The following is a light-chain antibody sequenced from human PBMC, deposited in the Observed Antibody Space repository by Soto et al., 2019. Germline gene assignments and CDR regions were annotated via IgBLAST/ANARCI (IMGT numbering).Light chain of an antibody. V-gene: IGLV2-11*01. CDR1: GSGVGDSSH. CDR2: EVN. CDR3: CLSPGSLTWL. J-gene: IGLJ3*02. Sequence: QSVLTQPRSVSGSPGQSVTISCTATGSGVGDSSHVSWYQLHPGKAPKLMIYEVNNRPSGVPDRFSGSKSGSTASLTISGLQAEDEAEYYCCLSPGSLTWLFGGGTKVTVL.